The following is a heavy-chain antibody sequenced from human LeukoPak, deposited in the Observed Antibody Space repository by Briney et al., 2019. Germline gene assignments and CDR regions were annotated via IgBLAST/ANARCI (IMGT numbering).Heavy chain of an antibody. D-gene: IGHD2-15*01. V-gene: IGHV1-69*13. CDR3: ARYVVAATRYYYYGMDV. J-gene: IGHJ6*02. CDR2: IIPIFGTA. CDR1: GGTFSSYA. Sequence: SVKVSCKASGGTFSSYAISWARQAPGQGLEWMGGIIPIFGTANYAQKFQGRVTITADESTSTAYMELSSLRSEDTAAYYCARYVVAATRYYYYGMDVWGQGTTVTVSS.